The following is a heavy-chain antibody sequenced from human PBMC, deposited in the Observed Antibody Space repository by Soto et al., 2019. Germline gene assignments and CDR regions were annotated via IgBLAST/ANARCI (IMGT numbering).Heavy chain of an antibody. V-gene: IGHV3-21*01. CDR3: ARDRFEYSSSSDFDY. CDR2: ISSSNGYI. D-gene: IGHD6-6*01. CDR1: GFTFSRYS. Sequence: GGSLRLSCAASGFTFSRYSMYWVRQAPGKGLEWVSSISSSNGYIYYADSVKGRFAISRDNAKNSLYLQMNSLRAEDTAVYYCARDRFEYSSSSDFDYWGQGTLVTVSS. J-gene: IGHJ4*02.